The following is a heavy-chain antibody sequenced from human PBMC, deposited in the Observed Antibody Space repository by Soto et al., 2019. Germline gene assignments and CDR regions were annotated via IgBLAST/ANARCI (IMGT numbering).Heavy chain of an antibody. V-gene: IGHV3-21*01. CDR3: ARDRFEYSSSSDFDY. CDR2: ISSSNGYI. D-gene: IGHD6-6*01. CDR1: GFTFSRYS. Sequence: GGSLRLSCAASGFTFSRYSMYWVRQAPGKGLEWVSSISSSNGYIYYADSVKGRFAISRDNAKNSLYLQMNSLRAEDTAVYYCARDRFEYSSSSDFDYWGQGTLVTVSS. J-gene: IGHJ4*02.